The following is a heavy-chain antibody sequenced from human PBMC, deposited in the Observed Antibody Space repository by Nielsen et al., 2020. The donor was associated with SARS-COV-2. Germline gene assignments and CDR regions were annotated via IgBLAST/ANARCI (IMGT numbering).Heavy chain of an antibody. CDR3: ARSATGSGSYRGAFDI. J-gene: IGHJ3*02. D-gene: IGHD3-10*01. V-gene: IGHV4-30-4*01. Sequence: SETLSLTCTVSGGSISSGDYYWSWIRQPPGKGLEWIGYMYYSGSTYYNPSLKSRVTISVDTSKNQFSLKLSSVTAADTAVYYCARSATGSGSYRGAFDIWGQGTMVTVSS. CDR1: GGSISSGDYY. CDR2: MYYSGST.